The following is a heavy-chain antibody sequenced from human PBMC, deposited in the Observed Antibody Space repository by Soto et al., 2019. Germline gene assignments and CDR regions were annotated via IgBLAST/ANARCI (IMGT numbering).Heavy chain of an antibody. V-gene: IGHV4-59*08. CDR2: IYYSGST. CDR3: ARLGAYFDY. Sequence: PSENLSLTCTVSGGSISSYYWSWIRQPPGKGLEWIGYIYYSGSTNYNPSLKSRVTISVDTSKNQFSLKLSSVTAADTAVYYCARLGAYFDYWGQGTLVTVSS. D-gene: IGHD1-26*01. CDR1: GGSISSYY. J-gene: IGHJ4*02.